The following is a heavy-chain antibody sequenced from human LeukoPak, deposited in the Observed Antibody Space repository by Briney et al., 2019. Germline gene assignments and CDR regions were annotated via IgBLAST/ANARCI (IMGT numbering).Heavy chain of an antibody. D-gene: IGHD4-17*01. J-gene: IGHJ4*02. V-gene: IGHV3-23*01. CDR2: ISPTGEGT. CDR1: GFAFSNTG. CDR3: ARDAGGAWPFDY. Sequence: GGSLRLSCAASGFAFSNTGMTWVRQAPGRGLEWVSTISPTGEGTHYADSVKGRFTISRDDSKNTLSLEMNSLRADDTATYYCARDAGGAWPFDYWGQGTRVIVSS.